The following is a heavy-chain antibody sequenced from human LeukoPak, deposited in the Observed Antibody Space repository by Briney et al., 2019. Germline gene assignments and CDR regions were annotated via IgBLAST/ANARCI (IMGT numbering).Heavy chain of an antibody. J-gene: IGHJ4*02. CDR3: AKDPSSQYYFDY. Sequence: GGSLRLSCAASGFTFSSYAMSWVRQAPGKGLEWVSAISGSGGSTYYGDSVKGRFTISRDNSKNTLYLQMNSLRAEDTAVYYCAKDPSSQYYFDYWGQGTLVTVSS. V-gene: IGHV3-23*01. CDR2: ISGSGGST. CDR1: GFTFSSYA. D-gene: IGHD6-13*01.